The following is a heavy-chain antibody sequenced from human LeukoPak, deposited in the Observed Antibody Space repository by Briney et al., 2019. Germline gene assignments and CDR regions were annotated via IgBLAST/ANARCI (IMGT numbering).Heavy chain of an antibody. J-gene: IGHJ5*02. V-gene: IGHV3-33*01. Sequence: GGSLRLSCAASGFTFSSYGMHWVRQAPGKGLEWVAVIWYDGSNKYYADSVKGRFTISRDNSKNTLYLQMNSLRAEDTAVYYCARAPRRPGGNWFDPWGQGTLVTVSS. CDR2: IWYDGSNK. CDR3: ARAPRRPGGNWFDP. CDR1: GFTFSSYG.